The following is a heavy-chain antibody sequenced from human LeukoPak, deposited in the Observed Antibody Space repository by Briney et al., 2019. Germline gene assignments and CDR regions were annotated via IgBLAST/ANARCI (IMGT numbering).Heavy chain of an antibody. V-gene: IGHV4-31*03. Sequence: SETLSLTCTVSGVSITGGGYYWSWIRQRPGKGLEWIGYIYSSGSTYYNPSLKSRVTISVDTSKNQFSLKLNSVTAADTAVYYCASRMYYYYGMDVWGQGTTVIVSS. J-gene: IGHJ6*02. CDR3: ASRMYYYYGMDV. CDR1: GVSITGGGYY. CDR2: IYSSGST.